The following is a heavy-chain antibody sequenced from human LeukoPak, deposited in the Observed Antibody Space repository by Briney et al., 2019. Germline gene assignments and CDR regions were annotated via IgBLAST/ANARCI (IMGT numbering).Heavy chain of an antibody. V-gene: IGHV1-46*01. J-gene: IGHJ4*02. CDR1: GLTLTTIY. D-gene: IGHD2-8*01. CDR3: ASEVPRTSRFDH. Sequence: GASVKVSCKASGLTLTTIYMHWVRQAPGQGLEWMVVLYPGGDRAIYAQRFQGRLTLTRDTSTNTVYMEVSSLASEDTAVYYCASEVPRTSRFDHWGQGTLVTVSS. CDR2: LYPGGDRA.